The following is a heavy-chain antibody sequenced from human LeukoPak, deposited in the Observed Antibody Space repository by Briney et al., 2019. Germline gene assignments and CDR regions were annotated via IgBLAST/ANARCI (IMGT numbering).Heavy chain of an antibody. CDR1: GFTFSSYW. J-gene: IGHJ3*02. CDR3: ARGATVTTRNAFDI. V-gene: IGHV3-74*01. CDR2: IHTDGSST. D-gene: IGHD4-17*01. Sequence: GGSLRLSCAASGFTFSSYWMHWVRRAPGKGLVWVSRIHTDGSSTNYADSVKGRFTISRDNAKNTLYLQMNSLRAEDTAVYYCARGATVTTRNAFDIWGQGTMVTVSS.